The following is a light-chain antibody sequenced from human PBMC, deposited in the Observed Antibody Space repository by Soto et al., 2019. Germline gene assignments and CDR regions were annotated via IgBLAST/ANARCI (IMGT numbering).Light chain of an antibody. V-gene: IGKV3-15*01. CDR2: GAS. CDR3: QQYSNWPGT. J-gene: IGKJ1*01. CDR1: QSVSSN. Sequence: EIVMTQSPGTLSVSPGERATLSCRASQSVSSNLPWYQQKPGQAPSLLIYGASTRATGIPARFSGTGSGTEFTLTISSLQSEDFAFYYCQQYSNWPGTFGQGTKVEIK.